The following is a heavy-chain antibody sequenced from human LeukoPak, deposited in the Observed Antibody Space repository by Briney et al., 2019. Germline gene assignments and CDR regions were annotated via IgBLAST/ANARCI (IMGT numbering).Heavy chain of an antibody. V-gene: IGHV1-18*01. CDR3: ARSALPYYYGSGSYYNFDY. J-gene: IGHJ4*02. CDR2: ISAYNGNT. D-gene: IGHD3-10*01. Sequence: GASVKVSCKASGYTFTSYGISWVRQAPGQGLEWMGWISAYNGNTNYAQKLQGRVTMTTDTSTSTAYMELRSLRSDDTAVYYCARSALPYYYGSGSYYNFDYWGQGTLVTVSS. CDR1: GYTFTSYG.